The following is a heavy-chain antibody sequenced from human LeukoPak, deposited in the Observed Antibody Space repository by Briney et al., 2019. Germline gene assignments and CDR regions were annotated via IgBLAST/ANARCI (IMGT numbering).Heavy chain of an antibody. D-gene: IGHD3-9*01. J-gene: IGHJ3*02. CDR1: GGSISGYY. V-gene: IGHV4-34*01. CDR3: AREGGAPVLRYFDWLLPVRAFDI. Sequence: PSETLSLTCIVSGGSISGYYWSWIRQPPGKGLEWIGEINHSGSTNYNPSLKSRVTISVDTSKNQFSLKLSSVTAADTAVYYCAREGGAPVLRYFDWLLPVRAFDIWGQGTMVTVSS. CDR2: INHSGST.